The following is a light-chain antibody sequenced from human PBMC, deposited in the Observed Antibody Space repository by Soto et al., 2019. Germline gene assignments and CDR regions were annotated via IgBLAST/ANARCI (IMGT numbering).Light chain of an antibody. V-gene: IGKV3-11*01. Sequence: EIVLTQSPGTLSLSPGEGATLSCRASRSVSSYLAWYQQKPGQAPRLLIYDASNRATGIPARFSGSGSGTDFTLTISSLEPEDFAVYYCQQRSNWPLITFGQGTRLEIK. CDR2: DAS. J-gene: IGKJ5*01. CDR3: QQRSNWPLIT. CDR1: RSVSSY.